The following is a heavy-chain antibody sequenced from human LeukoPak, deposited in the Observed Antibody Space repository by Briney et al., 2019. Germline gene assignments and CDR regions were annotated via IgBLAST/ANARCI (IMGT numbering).Heavy chain of an antibody. CDR3: TRALYSSSSGDWFDP. V-gene: IGHV3-49*03. Sequence: PGGSLRLSCTASGFTFGDYAMSWFRQAPGKGLEWVGFIRSKAYGGTTEYAAPVKGRFTISRDDSKSIAYLQMNSLKTEDTAVYYCTRALYSSSSGDWFDPWGQGTLVTVSS. J-gene: IGHJ5*02. CDR1: GFTFGDYA. D-gene: IGHD6-6*01. CDR2: IRSKAYGGTT.